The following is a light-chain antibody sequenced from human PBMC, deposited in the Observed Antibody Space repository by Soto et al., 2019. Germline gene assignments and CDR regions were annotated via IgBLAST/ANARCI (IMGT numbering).Light chain of an antibody. CDR3: KSYDTSLSAYV. Sequence: QSVLTQPPSVSGAPGQRVTISCTGSSSNIGAGYDVHWYQQLPGTAPKLLIYGNTNRPSGVPDRFSGSKSGTSASLAITGIQAQDEADYHCKSYDTSLSAYVLGTGTKVTV. CDR1: SSNIGAGYD. CDR2: GNT. V-gene: IGLV1-40*01. J-gene: IGLJ1*01.